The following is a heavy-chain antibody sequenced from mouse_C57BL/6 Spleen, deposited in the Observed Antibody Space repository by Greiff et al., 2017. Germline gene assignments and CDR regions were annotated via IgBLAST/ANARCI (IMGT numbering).Heavy chain of an antibody. D-gene: IGHD1-1*01. CDR3: ARDGGSSPFAY. J-gene: IGHJ3*01. Sequence: EVKLVESGGGLVKPGGSLKLSCAASGFTFSSYAMSWVRQTPEKRLEWVATISDGGSYTYYPDNVKGRFTISRDNAKNNLYLQMSHLKSEDTAMYYWARDGGSSPFAYWGQGTLVTVSA. CDR1: GFTFSSYA. CDR2: ISDGGSYT. V-gene: IGHV5-4*01.